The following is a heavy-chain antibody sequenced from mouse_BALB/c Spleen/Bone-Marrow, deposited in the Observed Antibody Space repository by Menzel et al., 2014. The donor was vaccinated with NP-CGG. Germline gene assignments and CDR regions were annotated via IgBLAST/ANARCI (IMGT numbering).Heavy chain of an antibody. J-gene: IGHJ3*01. V-gene: IGHV1-14*01. CDR1: GYTFTSYV. Sequence: VQLKESGPELVKPGASVKMSCKASGYTFTSYVMHWVKQKPGQGLEWIGYINPYNDGTKYNEKFKGKATLTSDKSSSTAYMELSGLTSEDSAVYYCASPYYRYDGFAYWGQGTLVTVSA. CDR2: INPYNDGT. D-gene: IGHD2-14*01. CDR3: ASPYYRYDGFAY.